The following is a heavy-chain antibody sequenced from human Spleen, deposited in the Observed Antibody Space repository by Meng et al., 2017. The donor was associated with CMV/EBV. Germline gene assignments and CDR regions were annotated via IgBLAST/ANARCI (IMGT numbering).Heavy chain of an antibody. CDR1: GFAFSGYV. Sequence: SCEGSGFAFSGYVMHWVRQTPDKGLEWVAVSSADGSRTLYSDSVKGRFNISRDSSRSTVFLQLDSLRIDDTAVYYCARGTSLMKIDRWGQGTLVTVSS. V-gene: IGHV3-30*04. J-gene: IGHJ4*02. CDR3: ARGTSLMKIDR. CDR2: SSADGSRT. D-gene: IGHD1-7*01.